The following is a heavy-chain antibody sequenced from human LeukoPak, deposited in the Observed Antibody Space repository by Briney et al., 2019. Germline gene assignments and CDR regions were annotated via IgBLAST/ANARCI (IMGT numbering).Heavy chain of an antibody. CDR2: IKSKTDGGTT. CDR3: TTISAYSSSWYPKYYYYYMDV. Sequence: NTSETLSLTCTVSGDSISSSNWWSWVRQPPGKGLDWVGRIKSKTDGGTTDYAAPVKGRFTISRDDSKNTLYLQMNSLKTEDTAVYYCTTISAYSSSWYPKYYYYYMDVWGKGTTVTVSS. J-gene: IGHJ6*03. CDR1: GDSISSSNW. D-gene: IGHD6-13*01. V-gene: IGHV3-15*01.